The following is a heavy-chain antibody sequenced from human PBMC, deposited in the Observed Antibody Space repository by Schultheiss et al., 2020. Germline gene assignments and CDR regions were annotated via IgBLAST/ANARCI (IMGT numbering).Heavy chain of an antibody. CDR1: YW. V-gene: IGHV5-51*01. Sequence: YWSWIRQPAGKGLEWMGVIYADDSDTRYNPSFRGQVTMSVDKSITTAYLQWSSLRASDSAIYYCARLLRDIDYWGQGTLVTVSS. CDR3: ARLLRDIDY. D-gene: IGHD3-22*01. J-gene: IGHJ4*02. CDR2: IYADDSDT.